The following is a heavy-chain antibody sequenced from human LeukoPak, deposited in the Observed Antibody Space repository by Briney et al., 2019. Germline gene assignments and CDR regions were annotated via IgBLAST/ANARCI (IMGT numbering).Heavy chain of an antibody. CDR1: GGSISSYY. V-gene: IGHV4-59*12. D-gene: IGHD3-9*01. Sequence: SETLSLTCTVSGGSISSYYWSWIRQPPGKGLEWIGSIYYSGSTYYNPSLKSRVTISVDTSKNQFSLKLSSVTAADTAVYYCARVYGLRYFDWLGSFYYYYMDVWGKGTTVTVSS. CDR2: IYYSGST. CDR3: ARVYGLRYFDWLGSFYYYYMDV. J-gene: IGHJ6*03.